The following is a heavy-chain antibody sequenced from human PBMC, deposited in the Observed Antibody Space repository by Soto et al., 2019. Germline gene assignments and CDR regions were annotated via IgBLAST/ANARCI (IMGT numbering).Heavy chain of an antibody. CDR2: LTGSGVTT. Sequence: PGGSLRLSCAASGFTFRKYAMSWVRQAPGKGLEWVSLLTGSGVTTYYADSVKGRFTISRDNSKNTLNPQMNSLRAEDTAIYYCAKVREGYDSSGYYYYYYGMDVWGQGTTVTVSS. J-gene: IGHJ6*02. D-gene: IGHD3-22*01. CDR3: AKVREGYDSSGYYYYYYGMDV. CDR1: GFTFRKYA. V-gene: IGHV3-23*01.